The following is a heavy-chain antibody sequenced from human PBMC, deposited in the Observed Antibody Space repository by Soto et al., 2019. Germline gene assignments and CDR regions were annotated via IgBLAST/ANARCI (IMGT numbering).Heavy chain of an antibody. J-gene: IGHJ4*02. CDR2: IYYSGST. CDR1: GGSISSYY. V-gene: IGHV4-59*01. D-gene: IGHD1-1*01. Sequence: SETLSLTCTVSGGSISSYYWSWIRQPPGKGLEWIGYIYYSGSTNYNPSLKSRVTISVDTSKNQFSLKLSSVTAADTAVYYCAALDGAGLWGQGTLVTVSS. CDR3: AALDGAGL.